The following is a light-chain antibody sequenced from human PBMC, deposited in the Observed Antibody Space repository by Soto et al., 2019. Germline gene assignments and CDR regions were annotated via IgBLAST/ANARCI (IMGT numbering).Light chain of an antibody. J-gene: IGKJ1*01. V-gene: IGKV3-20*01. CDR1: QTVPNNC. CDR2: GAS. CDR3: QQYGRSGT. Sequence: EVVLTQSPGTLSLSPGERATLSCRASQTVPNNCLAWYQQRPGLAPRLLFYGASIRSTGIPDRFSGSGSRTEFTVTTSRLESEDLAVYYCQQYGRSGTFGQGTKVDIK.